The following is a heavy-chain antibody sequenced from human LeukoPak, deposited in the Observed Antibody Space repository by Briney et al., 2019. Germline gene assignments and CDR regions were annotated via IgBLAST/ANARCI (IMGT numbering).Heavy chain of an antibody. Sequence: SETLSLTCAVYGGSFSGYYWSWIRQPPGKGLEWIGEINHSGSTNYNPSLKSRVTISVDTSKNQFSLRLTSVTAADTAVYYCARGELAYDILTGYSGKSYFDYWGQGTLVTVSS. CDR3: ARGELAYDILTGYSGKSYFDY. V-gene: IGHV4-34*01. J-gene: IGHJ4*02. CDR1: GGSFSGYY. CDR2: INHSGST. D-gene: IGHD3-9*01.